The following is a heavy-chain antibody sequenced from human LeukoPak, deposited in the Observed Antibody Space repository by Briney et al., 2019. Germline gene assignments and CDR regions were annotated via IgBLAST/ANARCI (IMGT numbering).Heavy chain of an antibody. V-gene: IGHV3-7*01. CDR3: ARHGSSSSWYASDWFDP. Sequence: GGSLRLSCGASGFTFSSYWMSWVRQAPGKGLEWVANIKQDGSEKYYVDSVKGRFTISRDNAKNSLYLQMNSLRAEDTAVYYCARHGSSSSWYASDWFDPWGQGTLVTVSS. CDR1: GFTFSSYW. CDR2: IKQDGSEK. J-gene: IGHJ5*02. D-gene: IGHD6-13*01.